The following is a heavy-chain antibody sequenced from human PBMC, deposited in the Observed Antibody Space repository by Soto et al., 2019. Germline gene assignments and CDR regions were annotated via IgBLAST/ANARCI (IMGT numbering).Heavy chain of an antibody. D-gene: IGHD3-10*01. Sequence: QVQLVQSGAEVKKPGASVKVSCKASGYTFTGYYMHWVRQAPGQGLEWMGWINPNSGGTNYAQKYQGQVPMHRDASNSTAYVELSRLRSDDTGVYYCAGGGGIWFGELSTYYYGMDVWGQGTTVTVSS. CDR2: INPNSGGT. J-gene: IGHJ6*02. CDR1: GYTFTGYY. CDR3: AGGGGIWFGELSTYYYGMDV. V-gene: IGHV1-2*02.